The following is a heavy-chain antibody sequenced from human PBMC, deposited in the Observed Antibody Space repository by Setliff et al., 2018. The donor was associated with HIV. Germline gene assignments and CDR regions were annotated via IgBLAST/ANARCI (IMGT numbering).Heavy chain of an antibody. J-gene: IGHJ4*02. V-gene: IGHV3-21*01. CDR3: ARGVAAAGTDY. D-gene: IGHD6-13*01. CDR2: ISYSTGYI. CDR1: GFTFSSYT. Sequence: PGGSLRLSCAASGFTFSSYTMNWVRQAPGKGLEWVSSISYSTGYIYYADSVKGRFTISRDNAKSSLYLQMNSLRAEDTEVYYCARGVAAAGTDYWGQGTLFTVSS.